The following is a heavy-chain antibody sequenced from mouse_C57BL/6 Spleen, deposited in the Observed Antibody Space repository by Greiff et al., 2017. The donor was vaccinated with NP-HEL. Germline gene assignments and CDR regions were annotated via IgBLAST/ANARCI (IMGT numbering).Heavy chain of an antibody. V-gene: IGHV1-64*01. CDR2: IHPNSGST. CDR1: GYTFTSYW. D-gene: IGHD1-1*01. Sequence: VQLQQPGAELVKPGASVKLSCKASGYTFTSYWMHWVKQRPGQGLEWIGMIHPNSGSTNYNEKFKSKATLTVDKSSSTAYMQLSSLTSEDSAVYYCARRTTVVANSMDYWGQGTSVTVSS. CDR3: ARRTTVVANSMDY. J-gene: IGHJ4*01.